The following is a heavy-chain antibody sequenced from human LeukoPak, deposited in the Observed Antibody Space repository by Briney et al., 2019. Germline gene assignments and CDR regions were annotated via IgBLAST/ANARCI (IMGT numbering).Heavy chain of an antibody. CDR3: ARVVTGYDILTGYYTGGFDY. V-gene: IGHV4-31*03. D-gene: IGHD3-9*01. CDR1: GGSISSGGYY. J-gene: IGHJ4*02. CDR2: IYYSGST. Sequence: PSETLSLTCTVSGGSISSGGYYWSWIRQHPGKGLEWIGYIYYSGSTYYNPSLKSRVTISVDTSKNQSSLKLSSVTAADTAVYYCARVVTGYDILTGYYTGGFDYWGQGTLVTVSS.